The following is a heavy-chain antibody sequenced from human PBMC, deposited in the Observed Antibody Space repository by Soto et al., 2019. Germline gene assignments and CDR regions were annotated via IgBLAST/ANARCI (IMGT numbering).Heavy chain of an antibody. V-gene: IGHV4-4*02. CDR2: VYRTGST. J-gene: IGHJ4*02. CDR3: AMARGTMAAAAIFDC. D-gene: IGHD6-13*01. CDR1: GGSISTSNW. Sequence: QVQLQESGPGLVKPSGTLSLTCAVSGGSISTSNWWSWVRQPPGKGLEWIGEVYRTGSTNYNPSLECRLTISVDTSKSQFSLKLTSVTAADTAVYYCAMARGTMAAAAIFDCWGQGTLVTVSS.